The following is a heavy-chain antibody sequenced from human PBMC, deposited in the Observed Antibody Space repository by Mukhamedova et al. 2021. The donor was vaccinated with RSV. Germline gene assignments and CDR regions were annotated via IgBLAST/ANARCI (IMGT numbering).Heavy chain of an antibody. J-gene: IGHJ2*01. D-gene: IGHD2/OR15-2a*01. CDR3: AIQEGICVYLSL. CDR2: IYYSGTT. Sequence: EWIGSIYYSGTTNYNPSLKSRFSISVDTSRNQFSLKLNSVTVADTAFYYCAIQEGICVYLSLWGRGTLCAVS. V-gene: IGHV4-61*07.